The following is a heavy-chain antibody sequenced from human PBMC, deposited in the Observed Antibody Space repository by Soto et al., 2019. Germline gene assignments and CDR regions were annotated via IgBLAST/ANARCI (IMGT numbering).Heavy chain of an antibody. J-gene: IGHJ4*02. CDR2: ISSSSSYI. CDR1: GFTFSSYS. D-gene: IGHD3-16*01. Sequence: GGSLRLSCAASGFTFSSYSMNWVRQAPGKGLEWVSSISSSSSYIYYGDSVRGRFTISRDNAKKSVYLQMNSLRVEDTAIYYCARTWIRFGPNDYWGQGAPVTVSS. V-gene: IGHV3-21*01. CDR3: ARTWIRFGPNDY.